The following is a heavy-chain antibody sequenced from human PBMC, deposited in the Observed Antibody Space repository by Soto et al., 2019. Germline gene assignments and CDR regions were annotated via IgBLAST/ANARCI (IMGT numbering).Heavy chain of an antibody. CDR2: ISYDGSNK. J-gene: IGHJ4*02. D-gene: IGHD4-17*01. Sequence: QVQLVESGGGVVQPGRSLRLSCAASGFTFSSYAMHWVRQAPGKGLEWVAVISYDGSNKYYADSVKGRFTISRDNSKNTLYLQMNSLRAEDTAVYYYARDLRRNDYADYTFDYWGQGTLVTVSS. CDR1: GFTFSSYA. CDR3: ARDLRRNDYADYTFDY. V-gene: IGHV3-30-3*01.